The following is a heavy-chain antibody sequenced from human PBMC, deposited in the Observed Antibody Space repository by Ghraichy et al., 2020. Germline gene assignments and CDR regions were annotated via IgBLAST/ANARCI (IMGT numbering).Heavy chain of an antibody. D-gene: IGHD2-2*01. CDR3: ASGTSRAVALVY. CDR2: IYYSGST. V-gene: IGHV4-59*01. Sequence: SQTLSLTCTVSGGSISSYYWSWIRQPPGKGLEWIGYIYYSGSTNYNPSLKSRVTISVDTSKNQFSLKLSSVTAADTAVYYCASGTSRAVALVYWGQGTLVTVSS. J-gene: IGHJ4*02. CDR1: GGSISSYY.